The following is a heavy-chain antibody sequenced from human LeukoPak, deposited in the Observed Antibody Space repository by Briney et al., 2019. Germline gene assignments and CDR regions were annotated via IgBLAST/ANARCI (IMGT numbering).Heavy chain of an antibody. D-gene: IGHD2-2*02. CDR2: IIPILGIA. Sequence: ASVKVSCKAPGGTFSSYTISWVRQAPGQGLEWMGRIIPILGIANYAQKFQGRVTITADKSTSTAYMELSSLRSEDTAVYYCARALSDTSGVDYWGQGTLVTVSS. CDR1: GGTFSSYT. CDR3: ARALSDTSGVDY. V-gene: IGHV1-69*02. J-gene: IGHJ4*02.